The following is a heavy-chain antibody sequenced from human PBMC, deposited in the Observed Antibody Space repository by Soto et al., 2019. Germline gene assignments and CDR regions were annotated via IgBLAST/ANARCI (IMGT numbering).Heavy chain of an antibody. CDR1: GFTFSAYG. J-gene: IGHJ3*02. CDR2: ISYDGSDK. D-gene: IGHD3-10*01. Sequence: QVQLVESGGGVVQPGRSLRLSCAPSGFTFSAYGMHWVRQAPGKGLEWVAVISYDGSDKCYLDSVKGRFTISRDNSKNTLYLQMNSLRAEDTAVYYCVKGGRREGDAFDIWGQGTMVTVSS. V-gene: IGHV3-30*18. CDR3: VKGGRREGDAFDI.